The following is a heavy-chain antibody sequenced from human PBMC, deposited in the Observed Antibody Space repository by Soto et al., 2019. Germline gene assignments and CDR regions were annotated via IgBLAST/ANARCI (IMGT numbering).Heavy chain of an antibody. J-gene: IGHJ5*02. Sequence: SETLSLTCTDSGGSISSGDYYWSWIRQPPGKGLEWIGYIYYSGSTYYNPSLKSRVTISVDTSKNQFSLKLSSVTAADTAVYYCARVGVMKYCSGGSCANWFDPWGQGTLVTVSS. CDR2: IYYSGST. CDR3: ARVGVMKYCSGGSCANWFDP. D-gene: IGHD2-15*01. V-gene: IGHV4-30-4*01. CDR1: GGSISSGDYY.